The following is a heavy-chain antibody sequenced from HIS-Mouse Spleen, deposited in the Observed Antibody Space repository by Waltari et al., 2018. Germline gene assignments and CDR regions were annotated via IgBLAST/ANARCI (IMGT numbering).Heavy chain of an antibody. V-gene: IGHV4-39*07. CDR3: AREIPYSSSWYDWYFDL. J-gene: IGHJ2*01. CDR2: IYYSGRT. Sequence: QLQLQESGPGLVKPSETLSLTCTVSVGSIRSSSYDWGWIRKTPGKGLEWIGSIYYSGRTYYNPSLKSRVTISVDTSKNQFSLKLSSVTAADTAVYYCAREIPYSSSWYDWYFDLWGRGTLVTVSS. CDR1: VGSIRSSSYD. D-gene: IGHD6-13*01.